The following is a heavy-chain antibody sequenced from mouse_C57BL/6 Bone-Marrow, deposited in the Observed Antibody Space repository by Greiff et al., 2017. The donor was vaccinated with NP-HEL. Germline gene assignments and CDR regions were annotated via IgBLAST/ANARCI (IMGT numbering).Heavy chain of an antibody. Sequence: QVQLQQPGAELVKPGASVKMSCKASGYTFTSYWITWVKQRPGQGLEWIGDIYPGSGSTNYNEKFKSKATLTVDTSSSTAYMQLSSLTSEDSAVYYCASGDYYGSSFYAIDYWGQGTSVTVSS. J-gene: IGHJ4*01. CDR2: IYPGSGST. V-gene: IGHV1-55*01. CDR1: GYTFTSYW. CDR3: ASGDYYGSSFYAIDY. D-gene: IGHD1-1*01.